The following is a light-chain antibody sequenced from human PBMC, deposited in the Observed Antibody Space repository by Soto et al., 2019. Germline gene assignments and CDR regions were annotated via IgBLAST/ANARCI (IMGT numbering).Light chain of an antibody. V-gene: IGKV3-11*01. CDR3: QQRLHWPIT. J-gene: IGKJ5*01. CDR1: QTVGKY. Sequence: DIVLTQSPATLSLSPWDRVTLSCRASQTVGKYLSWYQHSPGQGPRLLVYDSSNRATGVPARFSGSGTETDFTITISSLEPEDFAVYYCQQRLHWPITFGKGTRLDIK. CDR2: DSS.